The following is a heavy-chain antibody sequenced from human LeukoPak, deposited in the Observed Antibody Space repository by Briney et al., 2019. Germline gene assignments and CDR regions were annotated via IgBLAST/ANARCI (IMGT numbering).Heavy chain of an antibody. D-gene: IGHD2-2*03. CDR1: GFTFSSYA. V-gene: IGHV3-30-3*01. Sequence: GGSLRLSCAASGFTFSSYAMHWVRQAPGKGLHWVAVISYEGSNKYYADSVKGRFTISRDNSKNTLYLQLNSLRPEDTALYYCARDGYCSSTGCSAYFFDSWGQGTLVTVSS. J-gene: IGHJ4*02. CDR2: ISYEGSNK. CDR3: ARDGYCSSTGCSAYFFDS.